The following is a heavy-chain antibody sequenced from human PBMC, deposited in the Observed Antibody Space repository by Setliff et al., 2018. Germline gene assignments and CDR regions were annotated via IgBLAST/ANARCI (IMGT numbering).Heavy chain of an antibody. CDR1: GYTFTSYD. CDR2: MNPSGGYT. Sequence: ASVKVSCKASGYTFTSYDINWVRQATGQGLEWMGWMNPSGGYTIYAQKFQGRVTMTRDTSTSTVYLELSSLRSEDTAVYYCARGLIVLPGPSGDMGYFDYWGQGTLVTVSS. CDR3: ARGLIVLPGPSGDMGYFDY. D-gene: IGHD2-8*01. V-gene: IGHV1-8*02. J-gene: IGHJ4*02.